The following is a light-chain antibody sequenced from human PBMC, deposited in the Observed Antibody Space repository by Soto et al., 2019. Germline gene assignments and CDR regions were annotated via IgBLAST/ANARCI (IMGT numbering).Light chain of an antibody. Sequence: QSVLTQPPSASGSPGQSVTISCTGTSSDVGGYDYVSWYQQQSGEAPKLIIYEVTNRPSGVPDRFSGSKSGNTASLTVSGLQAEDDDDYYCCSYAGINNVIFGAGTKLTVL. CDR1: SSDVGGYDY. V-gene: IGLV2-8*01. CDR2: EVT. J-gene: IGLJ2*01. CDR3: CSYAGINNVI.